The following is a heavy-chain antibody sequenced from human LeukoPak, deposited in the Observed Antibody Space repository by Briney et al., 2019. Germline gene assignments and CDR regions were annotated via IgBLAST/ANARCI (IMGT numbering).Heavy chain of an antibody. D-gene: IGHD2-15*01. Sequence: PPGGSLRLSCAASGFTLSSYEMNWVRQAPGKGLEWVSYISSSGSTIYYADSVKGRFTISRDNAKNSLYLQMNSLRAEDTAVYYCARGYCSGGSCYSIDYWGQGTLVTVSS. CDR2: ISSSGSTI. CDR3: ARGYCSGGSCYSIDY. V-gene: IGHV3-48*03. CDR1: GFTLSSYE. J-gene: IGHJ4*02.